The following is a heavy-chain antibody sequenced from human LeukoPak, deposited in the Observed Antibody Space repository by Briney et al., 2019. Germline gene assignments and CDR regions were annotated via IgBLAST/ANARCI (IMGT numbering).Heavy chain of an antibody. V-gene: IGHV1-69*04. CDR2: IIPIVGST. D-gene: IGHD4-23*01. Sequence: SVKVSCKASGYTFTSYDINWVRQAPGQGLEWMGRIIPIVGSTNYAEKLQGRVTITADKSTSTVYMELSSLRSEDTAVYYCARHYGGLDDYWGQGTLIIVSS. J-gene: IGHJ4*02. CDR3: ARHYGGLDDY. CDR1: GYTFTSYD.